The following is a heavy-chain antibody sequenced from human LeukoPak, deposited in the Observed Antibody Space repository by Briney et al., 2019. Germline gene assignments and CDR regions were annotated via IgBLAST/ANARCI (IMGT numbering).Heavy chain of an antibody. CDR2: ISGSGDST. V-gene: IGHV3-23*01. Sequence: GSLRLSCAASGFTFSNYAMRWVRQAPGKGLEWVSGISGSGDSTYYADSVKGRFTISRDNSKNTLYLQMNSLRAEDTAVYYCARRSGIAVAGAFDCWGQGTLVTVSS. CDR1: GFTFSNYA. CDR3: ARRSGIAVAGAFDC. D-gene: IGHD6-19*01. J-gene: IGHJ4*02.